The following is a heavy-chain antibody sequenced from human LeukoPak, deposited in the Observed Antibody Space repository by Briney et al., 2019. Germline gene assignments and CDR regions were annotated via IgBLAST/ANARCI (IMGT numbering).Heavy chain of an antibody. Sequence: GGSLRLSCAASGFTFSSYSMNWVRQAPGKGLEWVSSISSSSSYIHYADSVKGRFTISRDNAKNLLYLQMNSLRAEDTAVYYCARDRRSDRYYYYGLDVWGQGTTVTVSS. J-gene: IGHJ6*02. CDR1: GFTFSSYS. D-gene: IGHD6-25*01. CDR2: ISSSSSYI. CDR3: ARDRRSDRYYYYGLDV. V-gene: IGHV3-21*01.